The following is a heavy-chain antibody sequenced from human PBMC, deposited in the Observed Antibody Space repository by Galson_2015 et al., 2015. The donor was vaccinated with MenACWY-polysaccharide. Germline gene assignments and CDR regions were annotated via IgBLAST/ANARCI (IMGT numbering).Heavy chain of an antibody. CDR3: ARRSLDNWYFDL. CDR1: HDSISSSY. J-gene: IGHJ2*01. V-gene: IGHV4-4*07. D-gene: IGHD1-1*01. Sequence: SETLSLTCTVSHDSISSSYWSWIRQSADQGLEYIGRIHATGSTAYNPSFRSRVAMSVDLPRNNFSLRLVSVTASDTAIYFCARRSLDNWYFDLWGRGTLVIVSS. CDR2: IHATGST.